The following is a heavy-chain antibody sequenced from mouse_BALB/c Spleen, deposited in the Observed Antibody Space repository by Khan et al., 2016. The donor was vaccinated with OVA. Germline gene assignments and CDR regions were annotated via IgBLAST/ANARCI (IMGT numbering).Heavy chain of an antibody. J-gene: IGHJ4*01. Sequence: EVQLQESGPGLVKPSQSLSLTCTVAGYSITSDYAWNWIRQFPGNKLEWMGYISYSGSTGYNPSLKSRISITRDTSKNQFFLQLNSVTTEDIATYYCASELGRYYAMDYWGQGTSVTVSS. CDR3: ASELGRYYAMDY. V-gene: IGHV3-2*02. D-gene: IGHD4-1*01. CDR1: GYSITSDYA. CDR2: ISYSGST.